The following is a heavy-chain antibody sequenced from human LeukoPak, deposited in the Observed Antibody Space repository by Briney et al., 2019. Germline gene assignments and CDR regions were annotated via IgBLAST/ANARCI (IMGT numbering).Heavy chain of an antibody. Sequence: AGGSLRLSCAASGFSFGTFGMHWVRQAPGKGLEWVAFIGHDGSKIYYADSVQGRFTISRDNSKNTLYLEMNSLSGEDTALYYCAKDHVTWGNRYFDHWGQGTLGTVSS. CDR3: AKDHVTWGNRYFDH. D-gene: IGHD3-16*01. J-gene: IGHJ4*02. CDR1: GFSFGTFG. CDR2: IGHDGSKI. V-gene: IGHV3-30*02.